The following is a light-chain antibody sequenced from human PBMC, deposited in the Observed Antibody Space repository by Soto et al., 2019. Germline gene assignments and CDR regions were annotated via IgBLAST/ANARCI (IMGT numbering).Light chain of an antibody. CDR2: AAS. CDR1: QSVSSRY. Sequence: EIVLTQSPGTLSLSPGERATLSCRARQSVSSRYLAWYQQTPGQAPRLLIYAASSRATGIPDRFSGSGSGTDFTLTITRLEPEDFAVYFCQQSAGSSWTFGQGTKVEIK. V-gene: IGKV3-20*01. CDR3: QQSAGSSWT. J-gene: IGKJ1*01.